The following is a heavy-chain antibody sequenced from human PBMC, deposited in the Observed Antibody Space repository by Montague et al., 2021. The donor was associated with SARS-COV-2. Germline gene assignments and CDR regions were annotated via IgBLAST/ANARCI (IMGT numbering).Heavy chain of an antibody. D-gene: IGHD3-3*01. J-gene: IGHJ6*03. CDR2: IYTSGST. Sequence: SETRSLTCTVSGGSISSYYWSWIRQPAGKGLEWIGRIYTSGSTNYNPSLKSRVTMSVDTSKNQFSLKLSSVTAADTAVYYCAREGGITIFGVVIGSPYYYYMDVWGKGTTVTVSS. V-gene: IGHV4-4*07. CDR3: AREGGITIFGVVIGSPYYYYMDV. CDR1: GGSISSYY.